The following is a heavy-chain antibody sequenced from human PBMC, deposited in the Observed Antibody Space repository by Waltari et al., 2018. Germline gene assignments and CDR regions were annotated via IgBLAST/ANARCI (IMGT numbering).Heavy chain of an antibody. CDR2: INGAGGST. Sequence: EVQLVESGGGLVQPGGSLRLSCAASEFIFKNYVMRWVRQAPGKGLEWVSGINGAGGSTYYADSVKGRFSISRDNSKNTLGLQMNSLRAEDTAVYYCAKGSGAYKGAFDLWGQGTMVTVSS. V-gene: IGHV3-23*04. CDR3: AKGSGAYKGAFDL. D-gene: IGHD6-19*01. J-gene: IGHJ3*01. CDR1: EFIFKNYV.